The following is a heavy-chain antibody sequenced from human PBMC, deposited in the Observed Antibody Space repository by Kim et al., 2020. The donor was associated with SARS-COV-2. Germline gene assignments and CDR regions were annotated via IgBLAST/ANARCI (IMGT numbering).Heavy chain of an antibody. Sequence: GGSLRLSCAASGFTFSGYAMSWVRQAPGKGLEWVSGISRGGDSTYYADSVKGRFTISRDNSETTLYLQMNSLRADDTAVYYCAKDPPGGTVTGGRAFDIWGQGTRVTVSS. J-gene: IGHJ3*02. CDR3: AKDPPGGTVTGGRAFDI. CDR1: GFTFSGYA. V-gene: IGHV3-23*01. D-gene: IGHD6-19*01. CDR2: ISRGGDST.